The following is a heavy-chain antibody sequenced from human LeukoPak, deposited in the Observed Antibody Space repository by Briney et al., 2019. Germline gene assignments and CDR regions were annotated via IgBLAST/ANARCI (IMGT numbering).Heavy chain of an antibody. V-gene: IGHV4-38-2*02. J-gene: IGHJ4*02. CDR3: AREGGYCSSTSCSFAY. D-gene: IGHD2-2*01. Sequence: SETLSLTCAVSGYSISSGYYWGWIRQPPGKGLEWIGSIYHSGSTYYNPSLKSRVTISVDTSKNQFSLKLSSVTAADTAVYYCAREGGYCSSTSCSFAYWGLGTLVTVSS. CDR1: GYSISSGYY. CDR2: IYHSGST.